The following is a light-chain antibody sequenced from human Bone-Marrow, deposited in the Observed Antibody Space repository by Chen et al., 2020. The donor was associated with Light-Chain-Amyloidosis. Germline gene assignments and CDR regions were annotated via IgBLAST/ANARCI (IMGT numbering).Light chain of an antibody. CDR3: SSFTSRSTRV. V-gene: IGLV2-14*01. CDR1: SCDVGGYNY. Sequence: QSALTQPASVSGSPGQSITISCTGTSCDVGGYNYVSWYQHHPGEAPKLMIYEVSNRPSGVSNRFSGSKSGNTASMTISGLQAEDEADYYCSSFTSRSTRVFGGGTKLTVL. CDR2: EVS. J-gene: IGLJ3*02.